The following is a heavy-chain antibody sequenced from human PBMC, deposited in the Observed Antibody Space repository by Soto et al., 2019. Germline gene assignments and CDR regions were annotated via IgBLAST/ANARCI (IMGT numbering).Heavy chain of an antibody. Sequence: GGSLRLSCAASGFTFSSYGMHWVRQAPGKGLEWVAVISYDGSNKYYADSVKGRFTISRDNSKNTLYLQMNSLRAEDTDVYYCAKDTISAGGNYGSGSYSTPQFDYWGQGTLVTVSS. V-gene: IGHV3-30*18. CDR1: GFTFSSYG. CDR2: ISYDGSNK. J-gene: IGHJ4*02. D-gene: IGHD3-10*01. CDR3: AKDTISAGGNYGSGSYSTPQFDY.